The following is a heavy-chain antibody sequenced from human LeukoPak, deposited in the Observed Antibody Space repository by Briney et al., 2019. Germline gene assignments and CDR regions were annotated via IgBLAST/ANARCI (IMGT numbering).Heavy chain of an antibody. D-gene: IGHD1-26*01. CDR2: IYYSGST. Sequence: PSETLSLTCTVSGGSISSYYWSWIRQPPGKGLEWIGSIYYSGSTYYNPSLKSRVTILVDTSKNQFSLKLSSVTAADTAVYYCARHTSLGTYFPDYWGQGTLVTVSS. CDR1: GGSISSYY. J-gene: IGHJ4*02. V-gene: IGHV4-59*08. CDR3: ARHTSLGTYFPDY.